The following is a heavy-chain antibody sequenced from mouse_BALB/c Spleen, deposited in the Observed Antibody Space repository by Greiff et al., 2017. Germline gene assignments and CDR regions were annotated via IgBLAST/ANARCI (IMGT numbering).Heavy chain of an antibody. CDR3: ASPYGNYEMDY. CDR1: GFSLTSYG. J-gene: IGHJ4*01. Sequence: QVQLQQSGPGLVQPSQSLSITCTVSGFSLTSYGVHWVRQSPGKGLEWLGVIWSGGSTDYNAAFISRLSISKDNSKSQVFFKMNSLQANDTAIYYCASPYGNYEMDYWGQGTSVTVSS. CDR2: IWSGGST. V-gene: IGHV2-2*02. D-gene: IGHD2-1*01.